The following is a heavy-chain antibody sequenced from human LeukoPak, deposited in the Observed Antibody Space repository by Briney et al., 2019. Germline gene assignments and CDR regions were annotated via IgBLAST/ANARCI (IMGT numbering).Heavy chain of an antibody. J-gene: IGHJ3*02. CDR2: IFYSGST. CDR1: GGSIRSYY. Sequence: SETLSLTCAVSGGSIRSYYWNWIRQPPGKGLEWIGYIFYSGSTNYNPSLKSRVTMSLDTSKNQFSLKLSSVTAADTAMFYCARGGTVGVFGAFDIWSQGTMVTVSS. CDR3: ARGGTVGVFGAFDI. D-gene: IGHD3-16*02. V-gene: IGHV4-59*01.